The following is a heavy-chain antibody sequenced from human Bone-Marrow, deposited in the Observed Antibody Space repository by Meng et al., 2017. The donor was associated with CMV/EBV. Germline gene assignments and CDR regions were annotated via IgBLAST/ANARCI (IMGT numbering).Heavy chain of an antibody. CDR3: TRDAEDGMDV. CDR2: IRSKAYGGTT. Sequence: GESLKISCAASGFTFSSYSMNWVRQAPGKGLEWVGFIRSKAYGGTTEYAASVKGRFTISRDDSKSIAYLQMNSLKTEDTAVYYCTRDAEDGMDVWGQGTTVTVSS. J-gene: IGHJ6*02. V-gene: IGHV3-49*04. CDR1: GFTFSSYS.